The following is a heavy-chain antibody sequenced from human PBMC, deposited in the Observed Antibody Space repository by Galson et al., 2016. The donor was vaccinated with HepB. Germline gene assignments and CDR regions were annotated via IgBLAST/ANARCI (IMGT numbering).Heavy chain of an antibody. J-gene: IGHJ4*01. CDR3: ARGTHYGDFSDY. CDR2: FDYSGST. Sequence: SETLSLTCTVSVFSISSSSYYWGWIRQPPGKGLEWIGNFDYSGSTHYNPSLKSRVTMSADTSKNQFSLNLSTVTAADTAVYFCARGTHYGDFSDYWGHGTLVTVSS. D-gene: IGHD4-17*01. V-gene: IGHV4-39*01. CDR1: VFSISSSSYY.